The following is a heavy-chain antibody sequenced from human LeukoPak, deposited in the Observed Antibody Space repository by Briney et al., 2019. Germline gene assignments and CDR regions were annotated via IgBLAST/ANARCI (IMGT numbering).Heavy chain of an antibody. Sequence: QSGVSLRLSCAVSEFTVGSNHMSWVRQPPGKGLEWVSTIYTGGNTYFADSVKGRFTISRDNPKNTVYLQMNSLRAEDTAVYYCVREFSGSYYFDSWGQGALVTVSS. CDR3: VREFSGSYYFDS. J-gene: IGHJ4*02. CDR1: EFTVGSNH. D-gene: IGHD1-26*01. V-gene: IGHV3-53*01. CDR2: IYTGGNT.